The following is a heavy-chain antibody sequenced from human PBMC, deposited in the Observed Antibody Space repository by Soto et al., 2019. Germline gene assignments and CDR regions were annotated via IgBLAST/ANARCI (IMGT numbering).Heavy chain of an antibody. J-gene: IGHJ4*02. CDR1: GGSISSSSYY. D-gene: IGHD4-17*01. CDR3: ARHHTVAKRGARGADY. Sequence: QLQLQESGPGLVKPSETLSLTCTVSGGSISSSSYYWGWIRQPPGKGLEWIGSIYYSGSTYYNPSLKSRVTISVGTSKNQCSLKLSSVTAADTAVYYCARHHTVAKRGARGADYWGQGTLVTVSS. V-gene: IGHV4-39*01. CDR2: IYYSGST.